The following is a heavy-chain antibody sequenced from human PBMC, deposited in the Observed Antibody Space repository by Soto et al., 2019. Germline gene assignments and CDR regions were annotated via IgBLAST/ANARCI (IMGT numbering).Heavy chain of an antibody. Sequence: EVQLVESGGGLVQPGRSLRLSCAASGFTFSDHYMDWVRQAPGKGLEWVGRTKHQREQYTTEYAATVQGRFTLSRDDSRTTLYLQLKSLTTEGTGVYFCVCFSSGVVHWGSGTLVSVSS. D-gene: IGHD3-3*01. CDR3: VCFSSGVVH. V-gene: IGHV3-72*01. CDR2: TKHQREQYTT. CDR1: GFTFSDHY. J-gene: IGHJ4*02.